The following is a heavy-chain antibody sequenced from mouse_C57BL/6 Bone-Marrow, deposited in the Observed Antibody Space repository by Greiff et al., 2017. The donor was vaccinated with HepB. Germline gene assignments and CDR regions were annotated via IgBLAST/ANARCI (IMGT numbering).Heavy chain of an antibody. CDR2: IWRGGST. D-gene: IGHD3-2*02. CDR1: GFSLTSYG. J-gene: IGHJ3*01. V-gene: IGHV2-5*01. Sequence: VKVVESGPGLVQPSQSLSITCTVSGFSLTSYGVHWVRQSPGKGLEWLGVIWRGGSTDYNAAFMSRLSITKDNSKSQVFFKMNSLQADDTAIYYCAKRDSSGYWFAYWGQGTLVTVSA. CDR3: AKRDSSGYWFAY.